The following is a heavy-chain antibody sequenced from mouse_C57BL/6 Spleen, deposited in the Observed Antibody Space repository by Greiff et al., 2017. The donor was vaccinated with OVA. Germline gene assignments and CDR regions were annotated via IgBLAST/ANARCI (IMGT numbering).Heavy chain of an antibody. CDR2: INPSTGGT. Sequence: SGPELVKPGASVKISCKASGYSFTGYYMNWVKQSPEKSLEWIGEINPSTGGTTYNQKFKAKATLTVDKSSSTAYMQLKSLTSEDSAVYYCATGTFDYWGQGTTLTVSS. V-gene: IGHV1-42*01. CDR3: ATGTFDY. CDR1: GYSFTGYY. J-gene: IGHJ2*01. D-gene: IGHD4-1*01.